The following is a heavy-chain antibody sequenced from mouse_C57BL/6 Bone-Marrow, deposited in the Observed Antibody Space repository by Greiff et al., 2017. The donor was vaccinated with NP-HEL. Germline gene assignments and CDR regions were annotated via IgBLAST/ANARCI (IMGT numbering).Heavy chain of an antibody. Sequence: QVQLQQPGAELVKPGASVKLSCKASGYTFTSYWMHWVKQRPGQGLEWIGMIHPNSGSTNYNEKFKGKATLTVDTSSSTAYMQLSSLTSEDSAVYYCARIDWYYAMDYWGQGTSVTVSS. CDR3: ARIDWYYAMDY. CDR1: GYTFTSYW. D-gene: IGHD4-1*01. CDR2: IHPNSGST. J-gene: IGHJ4*01. V-gene: IGHV1-64*01.